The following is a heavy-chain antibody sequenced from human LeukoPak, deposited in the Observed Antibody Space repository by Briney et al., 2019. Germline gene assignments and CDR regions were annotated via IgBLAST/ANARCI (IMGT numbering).Heavy chain of an antibody. CDR2: INAGNGNT. Sequence: GASVKVSCKASGYTFTSYAMHWVRQAPGQRLEWMGWINAGNGNTKYSQKFQGRVTITRDTSASTAYMELSSLRSEDTAVYYCARDRVPYGSSGRGGVDYWGQGTLVTVSS. J-gene: IGHJ4*02. V-gene: IGHV1-3*01. CDR3: ARDRVPYGSSGRGGVDY. CDR1: GYTFTSYA. D-gene: IGHD6-19*01.